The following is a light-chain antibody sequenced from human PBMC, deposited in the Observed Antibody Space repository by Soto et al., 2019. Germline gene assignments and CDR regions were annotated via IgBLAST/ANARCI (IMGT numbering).Light chain of an antibody. Sequence: ENVLTQSPATLSLSPGERATLSCRASQSVSNYVAWYQQKPGQAPRLLIYGASSRTTGIPDRFSGSGSGTDFTLTISRLEPEDFAMYYCQQCGGSPTFGQGTKVDIK. CDR3: QQCGGSPT. CDR2: GAS. V-gene: IGKV3-20*01. J-gene: IGKJ1*01. CDR1: QSVSNY.